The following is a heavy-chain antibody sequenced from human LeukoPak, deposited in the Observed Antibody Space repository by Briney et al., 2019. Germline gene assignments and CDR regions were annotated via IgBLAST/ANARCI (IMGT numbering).Heavy chain of an antibody. J-gene: IGHJ4*02. Sequence: GGSLRLSCAASGFTFSSYAMHWVRQAPGKGLEWVAVISYDGSNKYYADSVKGRFTISRDNSKNTLYLQMNSLRAEDTAVYYCAGVIAVAGGFDHWGQGTLVTVSS. CDR1: GFTFSSYA. D-gene: IGHD6-19*01. CDR3: AGVIAVAGGFDH. V-gene: IGHV3-30-3*01. CDR2: ISYDGSNK.